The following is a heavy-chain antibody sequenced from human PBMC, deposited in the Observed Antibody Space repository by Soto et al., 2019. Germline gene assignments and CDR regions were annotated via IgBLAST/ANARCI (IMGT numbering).Heavy chain of an antibody. V-gene: IGHV3-33*01. D-gene: IGHD3-10*01. CDR1: GFTFSSYG. CDR3: ARDEWCGESANFDY. Sequence: QVPLVESGGGVVQPGRSLRLSCAASGFTFSSYGMHWVRQAPGKGLEWVAVIWYDGSNKYYADSVKGRFTISRDNXXNTLYLQMNSLRAEDTAVYYCARDEWCGESANFDYWGQGTLVTVSS. CDR2: IWYDGSNK. J-gene: IGHJ4*02.